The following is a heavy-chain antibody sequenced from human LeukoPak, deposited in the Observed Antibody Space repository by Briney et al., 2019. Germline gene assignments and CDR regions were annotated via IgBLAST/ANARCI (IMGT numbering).Heavy chain of an antibody. CDR3: AKVPYYYGSGSYYNEGYYFDY. V-gene: IGHV3-23*01. D-gene: IGHD3-10*01. CDR2: IRRSGENT. J-gene: IGHJ4*02. CDR1: GFTFSSYD. Sequence: GGSLRLSCAASGFTFSSYDMSWVRQAPGRGLEWVSSIRRSGENTYYGDAVKGRFTISRDNSKNTLYLQMNSLRAEDTAVYYCAKVPYYYGSGSYYNEGYYFDYWGQGTLVTVSS.